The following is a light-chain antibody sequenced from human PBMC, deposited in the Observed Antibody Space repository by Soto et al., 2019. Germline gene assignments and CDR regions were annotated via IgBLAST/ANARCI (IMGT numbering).Light chain of an antibody. Sequence: QSVLTQPASVSGSPGQSITISCTGSSSDVGGYNYVSWYQHHPGTAPKLIIYGVSNRPSGVSNRFSGSKSGNTASLTISRLQTEDEANYYCSSYTSISTRVFGGGTQLTVL. J-gene: IGLJ3*02. CDR1: SSDVGGYNY. CDR2: GVS. V-gene: IGLV2-14*01. CDR3: SSYTSISTRV.